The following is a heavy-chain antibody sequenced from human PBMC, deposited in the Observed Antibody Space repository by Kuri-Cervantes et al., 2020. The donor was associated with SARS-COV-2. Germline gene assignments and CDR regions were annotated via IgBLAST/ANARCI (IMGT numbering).Heavy chain of an antibody. CDR2: IGYGGHYM. J-gene: IGHJ3*02. D-gene: IGHD2-2*01. CDR1: GFTFSSFT. CDR3: AKDYCSSTSCSLYDAFDI. Sequence: GGSLRLSCVASGFTFSSFTMIWVRQSPGNGLEWVLSIGYGGHYMHYADSVEGRFTISRDNPKNTLYLQMNSLRAEDTAVYYCAKDYCSSTSCSLYDAFDIWGQGTMVTVSS. V-gene: IGHV3-21*04.